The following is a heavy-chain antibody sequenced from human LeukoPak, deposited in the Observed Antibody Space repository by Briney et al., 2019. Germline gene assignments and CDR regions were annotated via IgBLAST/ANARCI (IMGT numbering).Heavy chain of an antibody. V-gene: IGHV3-74*01. CDR2: INSDGSST. CDR1: GFTFSSYW. D-gene: IGHD3-3*01. CDR3: ARDPYLEWPDY. Sequence: PGGSLRLSGAASGFTFSSYWMHWVRQAPGKGLVWVSRINSDGSSTSYADSVKGRFTISRDNAKNTLYLQMNSLRAEDTAVYYCARDPYLEWPDYWGQGTLVTVSS. J-gene: IGHJ4*02.